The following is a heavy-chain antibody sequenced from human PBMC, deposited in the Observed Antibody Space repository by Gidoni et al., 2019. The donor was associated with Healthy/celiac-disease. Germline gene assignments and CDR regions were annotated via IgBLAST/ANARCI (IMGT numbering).Heavy chain of an antibody. Sequence: QVQLVESGGGLVKPGGSLRLSCAASGFNFSHYYMSWIRQAPGKGLEWVSFISSSGSTIYYAGSVKGRFTISRDNAKNSLYLQMNSLRAEDTAVYYCARVGSSGYYSIYLDYWGQGTLVTVSS. CDR1: GFNFSHYY. CDR2: ISSSGSTI. V-gene: IGHV3-11*01. J-gene: IGHJ4*02. D-gene: IGHD3-22*01. CDR3: ARVGSSGYYSIYLDY.